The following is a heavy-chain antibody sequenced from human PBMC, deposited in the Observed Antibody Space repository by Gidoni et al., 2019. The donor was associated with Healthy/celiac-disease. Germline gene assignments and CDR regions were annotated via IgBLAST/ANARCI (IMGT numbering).Heavy chain of an antibody. CDR2: SYHSGST. J-gene: IGHJ6*02. D-gene: IGHD3-10*01. Sequence: QAQLQDSGPRLVHPPQTLSLPCPLSGYSIRGRYSWGWIRQPPGKGLEWIGRSYHSGSTYYNPSLKSRVTISVETSKNQFSLKLSSVTAADTAVYYCARDLITMVRGGIPPTYYYGMDVWGQGTTVTVSS. V-gene: IGHV4-38-2*02. CDR3: ARDLITMVRGGIPPTYYYGMDV. CDR1: GYSIRGRYS.